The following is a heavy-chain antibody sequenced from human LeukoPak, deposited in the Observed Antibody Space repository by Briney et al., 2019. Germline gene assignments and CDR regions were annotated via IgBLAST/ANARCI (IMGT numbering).Heavy chain of an antibody. D-gene: IGHD1-26*01. CDR3: ARGRGGSYLDYFDY. J-gene: IGHJ4*02. CDR2: INHSGSS. Sequence: PSETLSLTCAAYRGSFSAYYWSWIRQPPGKGLEWIGEINHSGSSNYNPSLKSRLTMSVDTSKNQFSLRLNSVTAADTAVYYCARGRGGSYLDYFDYWGQGTLVTVSS. CDR1: RGSFSAYY. V-gene: IGHV4-34*01.